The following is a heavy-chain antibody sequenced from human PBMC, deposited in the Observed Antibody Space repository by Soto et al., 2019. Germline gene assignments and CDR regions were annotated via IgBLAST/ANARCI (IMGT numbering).Heavy chain of an antibody. CDR2: IYYSGST. CDR3: ARDTPLGGYYDSSGHYYYYYGMDV. V-gene: IGHV4-31*03. J-gene: IGHJ6*02. D-gene: IGHD3-22*01. Sequence: SETLSLTCTVSGGSISSGGYYWSWIRQHPGKGLEWIGYIYYSGSTYYNPSLKSRVTISVDTSKNEFSLKLSSVTAADTAVYYCARDTPLGGYYDSSGHYYYYYGMDVWGQGTTVTVSS. CDR1: GGSISSGGYY.